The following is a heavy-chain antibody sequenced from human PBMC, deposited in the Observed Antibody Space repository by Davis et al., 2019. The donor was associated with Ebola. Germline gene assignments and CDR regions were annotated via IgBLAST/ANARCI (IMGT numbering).Heavy chain of an antibody. D-gene: IGHD3-22*01. CDR2: INTNTGNP. CDR3: ARSTMTQDAFDI. Sequence: ASVKVSCKSSGYTFTNYAINWVRQAPGQGLEWMGWINTNTGNPMYAQAFTGRFLSSLDTSINTPYLQISSLKAEDTAVYYCARSTMTQDAFDIWGQGTMVTVSS. V-gene: IGHV7-4-1*02. CDR1: GYTFTNYA. J-gene: IGHJ3*02.